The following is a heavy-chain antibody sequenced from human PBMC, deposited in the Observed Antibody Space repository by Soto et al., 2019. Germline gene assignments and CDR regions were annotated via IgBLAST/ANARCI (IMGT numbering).Heavy chain of an antibody. CDR3: SRPRMEWPTYYYGMDV. CDR1: GFTFSGSA. D-gene: IGHD3-3*01. CDR2: IRIKTHNYAT. Sequence: EVQLVESGGGLVQPGGSLKLSCAASGFTFSGSAIHWVRQASGKGLEWVGRIRIKTHNYATAYAASVGGRFTISRDDSKNTEYLQMNSLKSEDTAVYYCSRPRMEWPTYYYGMDVWGQGTTVTVSS. J-gene: IGHJ6*02. V-gene: IGHV3-73*02.